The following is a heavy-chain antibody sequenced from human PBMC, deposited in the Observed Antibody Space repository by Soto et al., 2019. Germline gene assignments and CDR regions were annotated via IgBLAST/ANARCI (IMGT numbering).Heavy chain of an antibody. CDR3: ATGQVAGPQADAAYLEY. Sequence: LRLSCAASGFSFSLFWMSWVRQTPGKGLEWVANINEDGSEKFFADSVKGRFTISRDNAKNSLSLQMNSLTADDTAVYYCATGQVAGPQADAAYLEYWGLGLLVTVSS. J-gene: IGHJ4*02. V-gene: IGHV3-7*03. D-gene: IGHD6-19*01. CDR1: GFSFSLFW. CDR2: INEDGSEK.